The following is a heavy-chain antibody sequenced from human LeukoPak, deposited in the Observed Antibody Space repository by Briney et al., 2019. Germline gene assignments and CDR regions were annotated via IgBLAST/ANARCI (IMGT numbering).Heavy chain of an antibody. CDR1: GFTLSGYW. J-gene: IGHJ4*02. Sequence: KAGGSLRLSCATSGFTLSGYWMSWVRQAPGKGLEWVANIEHEGSERYYVDSVKGRFTISRDNAKNSLYLQMNSLRAEDTAVYYCARFIAAPYYFDYWGRGTLVTVSS. V-gene: IGHV3-7*01. D-gene: IGHD6-13*01. CDR2: IEHEGSER. CDR3: ARFIAAPYYFDY.